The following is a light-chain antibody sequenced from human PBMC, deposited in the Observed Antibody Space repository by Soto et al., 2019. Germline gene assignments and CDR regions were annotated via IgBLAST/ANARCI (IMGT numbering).Light chain of an antibody. Sequence: QPASVSGSPGQSITISCTGTSSDVGGYNYVSWYQQHPGKAPKLMIYDVSNRPSGVSNRFSGSKSGNTASLTMSGLQAEDEADYYCSSYTSSSTLVVFGGGTKLTVL. J-gene: IGLJ2*01. CDR3: SSYTSSSTLVV. CDR1: SSDVGGYNY. V-gene: IGLV2-14*01. CDR2: DVS.